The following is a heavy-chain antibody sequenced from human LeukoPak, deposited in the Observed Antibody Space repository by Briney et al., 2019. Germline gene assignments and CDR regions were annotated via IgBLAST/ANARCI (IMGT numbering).Heavy chain of an antibody. V-gene: IGHV3-30*18. CDR1: GFTFSSYG. J-gene: IGHJ4*02. Sequence: GGSLRLSCAASGFTFSSYGMHWVRQAPGKGLEWVAVISYDGSNKYYADSAKGRFTISRDNSKNTLYLQMNSLRAEDTAVYYCAKDYHYYDSSGYSAFDYWGQGTLVTVSS. CDR3: AKDYHYYDSSGYSAFDY. D-gene: IGHD3-22*01. CDR2: ISYDGSNK.